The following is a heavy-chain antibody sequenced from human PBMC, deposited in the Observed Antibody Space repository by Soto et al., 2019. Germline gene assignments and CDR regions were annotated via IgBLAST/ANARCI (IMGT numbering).Heavy chain of an antibody. CDR1: RRTYSSCA. V-gene: IGHV1-69*13. Sequence: SVEVSCNASRRTYSSCAISWVQQAPGQGLEWMGGIIPIFGTANYAQKFQGRVTITAGESTSTAYMELSSLRSEDTAVYYCAREKSIGYCSGGSCEKDAFDIWGQGTMVTVS. CDR3: AREKSIGYCSGGSCEKDAFDI. D-gene: IGHD2-15*01. CDR2: IIPIFGTA. J-gene: IGHJ3*02.